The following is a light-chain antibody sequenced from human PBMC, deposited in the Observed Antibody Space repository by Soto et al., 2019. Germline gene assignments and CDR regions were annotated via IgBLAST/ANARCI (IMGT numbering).Light chain of an antibody. V-gene: IGKV3-20*01. J-gene: IGKJ1*01. CDR1: QSVDPSY. CDR3: QQYGGSAGWT. Sequence: DIVLTQSPGTLSVSPVERATLSCKASQSVDPSYLCWFQQRPGQAPRLLIYGTSNRATGIPDRFSGSGSGTDFTLTISRVAPEDIAVYFCQQYGGSAGWTFGQGTKVDIK. CDR2: GTS.